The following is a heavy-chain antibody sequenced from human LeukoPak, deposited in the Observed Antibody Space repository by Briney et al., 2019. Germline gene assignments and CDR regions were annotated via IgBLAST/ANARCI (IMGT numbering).Heavy chain of an antibody. CDR2: LGTAGDT. CDR1: GFTLTNYA. V-gene: IGHV3-13*01. J-gene: IGHJ4*02. Sequence: GGSLRLSCAASGFTLTNYAMHWVRQPAGEGLEWVSALGTAGDTFYPGSVKGRFSISRDNAKKSLFLQMNSLRVEDTAIYYCARQSAPHGNFDYWGQGTLVTVSS. CDR3: ARQSAPHGNFDY. D-gene: IGHD5-24*01.